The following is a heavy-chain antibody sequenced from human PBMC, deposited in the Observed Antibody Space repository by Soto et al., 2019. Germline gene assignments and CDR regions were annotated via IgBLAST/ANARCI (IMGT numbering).Heavy chain of an antibody. J-gene: IGHJ5*02. Sequence: GGSLRLSCAASGFTVSSNYMSWVRQAPGKGLEWVSVIYSGGSTYYADSVKGRFTISRDNSKNTLYLQMNSLRAEDTAVYYCARALVYGSGREPWGQGTLVTVSS. CDR1: GFTVSSNY. CDR3: ARALVYGSGREP. D-gene: IGHD3-10*01. CDR2: IYSGGST. V-gene: IGHV3-66*01.